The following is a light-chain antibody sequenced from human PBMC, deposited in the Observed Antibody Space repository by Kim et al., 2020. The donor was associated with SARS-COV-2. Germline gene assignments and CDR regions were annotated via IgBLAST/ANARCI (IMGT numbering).Light chain of an antibody. V-gene: IGLV2-11*01. CDR2: DVT. CDR3: CSYAGDYVI. J-gene: IGLJ2*01. CDR1: SNNIGFYNY. Sequence: QSSLPQPRSVSGSPGQSVTISCNGASNNIGFYNYVSWYQHHTGRAPKLIIYDVTKRPSGVPDRFSGSKSGNTASLTVSGLQSEDEADYYCCSYAGDYVIFGGGTQLTVL.